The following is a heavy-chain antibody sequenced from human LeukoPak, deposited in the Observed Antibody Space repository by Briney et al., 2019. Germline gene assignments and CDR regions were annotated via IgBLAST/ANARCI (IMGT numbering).Heavy chain of an antibody. Sequence: GASVKVSCKVSGYTLTELSMHWVRQAPGKGLEWMGGFDPEDGETIYAQKFQGRVTMTEDTSTDTAYMELSSLRSEDTAVYYCATVSMVRGVNHYFDYWGQGTLVTVSS. D-gene: IGHD3-10*01. V-gene: IGHV1-24*01. CDR3: ATVSMVRGVNHYFDY. CDR2: FDPEDGET. CDR1: GYTLTELS. J-gene: IGHJ4*02.